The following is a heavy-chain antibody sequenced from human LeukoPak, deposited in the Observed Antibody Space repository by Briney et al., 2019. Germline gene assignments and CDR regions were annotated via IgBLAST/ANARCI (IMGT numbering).Heavy chain of an antibody. CDR3: ASGGSGKYYYMDV. CDR1: GFTFSSYW. V-gene: IGHV3-7*01. CDR2: IKQDGSEK. D-gene: IGHD3-10*01. Sequence: GGSLRLSCAASGFTFSSYWVSWVRQAPGKGLEWVANIKQDGSEKYYVDSVKGRFTISRDNAKNSLYLQMNSLRAEDTAVYYCASGGSGKYYYMDVWGKGTTVTVSS. J-gene: IGHJ6*03.